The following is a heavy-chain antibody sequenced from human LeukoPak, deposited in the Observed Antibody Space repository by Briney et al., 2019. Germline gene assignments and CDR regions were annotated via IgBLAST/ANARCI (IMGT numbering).Heavy chain of an antibody. CDR1: GFTFSSYA. V-gene: IGHV3-30-3*02. D-gene: IGHD2-2*01. CDR3: AKRGRTAQGPEYYFDY. CDR2: ISYDGSNK. Sequence: GGSLRLSCAASGFTFSSYAMHWVRQAPGKGLEWVAVISYDGSNKYYADSVKGRFTISRDNSKNTLYLQMNSLRAEDTAVYYCAKRGRTAQGPEYYFDYWGQGTLVTVSS. J-gene: IGHJ4*02.